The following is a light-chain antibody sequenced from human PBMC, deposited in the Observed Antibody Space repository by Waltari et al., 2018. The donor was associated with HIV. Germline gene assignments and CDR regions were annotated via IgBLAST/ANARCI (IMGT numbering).Light chain of an antibody. Sequence: QSALTQPPSASGSPGQSVTISCTGTSSDVGGYNYVSWYQQHPGKAPKHMIYEVTKRTYGVPDRLSGSKSGNTAYLTVSGLQAEDEADYYCSSYAGSNNLEVFGTGTKVTVL. CDR3: SSYAGSNNLEV. CDR1: SSDVGGYNY. V-gene: IGLV2-8*01. CDR2: EVT. J-gene: IGLJ1*01.